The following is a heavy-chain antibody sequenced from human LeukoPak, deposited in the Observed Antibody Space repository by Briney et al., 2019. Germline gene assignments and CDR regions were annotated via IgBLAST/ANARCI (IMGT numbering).Heavy chain of an antibody. V-gene: IGHV3-21*01. CDR2: ISSSGSYM. CDR3: ARCALGVWADNYYMDV. J-gene: IGHJ6*03. Sequence: GGSLRLSCEASGSLRGYAMSWVRQAPGEGLEWVLSISSSGSYMYYTDSVKGRFTISRDNARNSVSLQMNSLRVEDTAIYFCARCALGVWADNYYMDVWGNGTTVIVSS. CDR1: GSLRGYA. D-gene: IGHD3-16*01.